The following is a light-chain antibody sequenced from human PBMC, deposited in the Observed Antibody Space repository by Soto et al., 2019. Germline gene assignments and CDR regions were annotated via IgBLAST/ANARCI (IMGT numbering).Light chain of an antibody. V-gene: IGKV3-20*01. CDR1: QNVRTNY. CDR3: QDYGSSAWT. J-gene: IGKJ1*01. Sequence: EIVLAQSPGTLSLSPVEGVTVSFRASQNVRTNYLAWYQQKPGQAPRLLIYGASTRASGIPERFSGSGSGTDFTLTISRLEPEDFAVYYCQDYGSSAWTFGQGTKVDIK. CDR2: GAS.